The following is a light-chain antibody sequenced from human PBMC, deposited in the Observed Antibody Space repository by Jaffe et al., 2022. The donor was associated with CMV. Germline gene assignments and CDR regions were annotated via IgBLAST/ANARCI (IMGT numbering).Light chain of an antibody. CDR3: QQYYNWPLLT. V-gene: IGKV3-15*01. CDR1: QSVNSN. Sequence: EMVMTQSPATLSVSPGERATLSCRASQSVNSNLAWYQQKPGQAPRLLIYAASTRATGVPLRFSGSGSGTEFTLTISSLQSEDFAVYYCQQYYNWPLLTFGGGTKVEIK. J-gene: IGKJ4*01. CDR2: AAS.